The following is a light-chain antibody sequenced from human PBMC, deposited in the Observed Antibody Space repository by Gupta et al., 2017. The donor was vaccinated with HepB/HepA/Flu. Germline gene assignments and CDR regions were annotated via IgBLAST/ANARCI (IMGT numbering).Light chain of an antibody. J-gene: IGKJ1*01. CDR2: KAS. Sequence: DIQMTQSPSTLSASVGDRVTITCRASQSISSWLAWYQQKPGKAPKLLIYKASSLESGVPSRFSGSGSGTEFTLTISSLQPDDFATYYCQQYQSYSWTFGQGTKVEMK. CDR1: QSISSW. CDR3: QQYQSYSWT. V-gene: IGKV1-5*03.